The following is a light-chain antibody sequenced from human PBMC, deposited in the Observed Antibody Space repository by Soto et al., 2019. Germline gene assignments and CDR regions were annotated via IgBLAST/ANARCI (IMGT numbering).Light chain of an antibody. CDR3: QQSYSTPWT. J-gene: IGKJ1*01. Sequence: DIQMTQSPSSLSASVGDRVTITCRASQTTSSYLNWYQQKPGKAPKLLIYAASSLQSGVPSRFSGSRSGTAFTLTISSLQSEDFVTYYCQQSYSTPWTFGQGTKVEIK. CDR1: QTTSSY. V-gene: IGKV1-39*01. CDR2: AAS.